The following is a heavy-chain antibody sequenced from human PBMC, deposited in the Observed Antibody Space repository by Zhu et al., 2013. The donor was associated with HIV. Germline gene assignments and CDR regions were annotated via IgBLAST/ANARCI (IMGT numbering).Heavy chain of an antibody. V-gene: IGHV1-18*04. CDR2: ISVYNGNT. CDR3: ARAESSVLPAAPFGYMDV. J-gene: IGHJ6*03. Sequence: VQLVQSGPEVKKPGDSVKVSCKASGYTFTNYGISWVRQAPGQGLEWMGWISVYNGNTNYAQKFQGRVTMTTDTSTTTAYMELRSLRSDDTAVYYCARAESSVLPAAPFGYMDVWGKGTTVTVS. D-gene: IGHD2-2*01. CDR1: GYTFTNYG.